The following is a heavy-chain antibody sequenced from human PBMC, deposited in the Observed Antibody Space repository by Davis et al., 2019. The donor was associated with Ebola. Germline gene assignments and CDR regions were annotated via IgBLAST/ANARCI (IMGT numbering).Heavy chain of an antibody. CDR2: IYYSGST. CDR1: GGSISSSSYY. CDR3: ARARSIVGATNNWFDP. J-gene: IGHJ5*02. D-gene: IGHD1-26*01. V-gene: IGHV4-39*01. Sequence: PSETLSLTCTVSGGSISSSSYYWGWIRQPPGKGLEWIGSIYYSGSTYYNPSLKSRVTISVDTSKNQFSLKLSSVTAADTAVYYCARARSIVGATNNWFDPWGQGTLVTVSS.